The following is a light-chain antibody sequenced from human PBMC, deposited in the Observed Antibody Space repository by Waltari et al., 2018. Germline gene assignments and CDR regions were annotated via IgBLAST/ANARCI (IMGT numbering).Light chain of an antibody. Sequence: QSVLTQPPSVSGAPGQRVTISCTGSSSNIGAGYDVHWYQHLPGTAPKLLIFGFPVRPSGVPDRFSGSKSGTSASLAITGLQAEDEADYYCQSYDNRLSAVVFGGGTKLTVL. J-gene: IGLJ2*01. CDR1: SSNIGAGYD. CDR3: QSYDNRLSAVV. V-gene: IGLV1-40*01. CDR2: GFP.